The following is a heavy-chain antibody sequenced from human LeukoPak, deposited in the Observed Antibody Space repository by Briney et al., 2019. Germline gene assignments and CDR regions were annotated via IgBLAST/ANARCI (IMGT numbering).Heavy chain of an antibody. CDR1: GGSISNNY. CDR3: AGGNGTHFDY. D-gene: IGHD1-14*01. J-gene: IGHJ4*02. V-gene: IGHV4-59*12. CDR2: ILYTGST. Sequence: SETLSLTCTVSGGSISNNYWSWIRQPPGKGLEWIGNILYTGSTNYSPSLKSRVTISVDTSKNQFSLKLSSVTAADTAVYYCAGGNGTHFDYWGQGTLATVSS.